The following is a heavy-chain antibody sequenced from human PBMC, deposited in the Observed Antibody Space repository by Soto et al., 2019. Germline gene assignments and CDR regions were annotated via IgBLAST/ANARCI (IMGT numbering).Heavy chain of an antibody. CDR2: INPGGGT. D-gene: IGHD2-15*01. Sequence: ASVKVSCKASGYTFTSYYVHWARQAPGQGLEWMGIINPGGGTSYAQKFQGRVTMTRDTSTSTVYMELSSLRSEDTAVYYCPRVYCSGGSRYGIDYWGQ. CDR1: GYTFTSYY. CDR3: PRVYCSGGSRYGIDY. V-gene: IGHV1-46*01. J-gene: IGHJ4*02.